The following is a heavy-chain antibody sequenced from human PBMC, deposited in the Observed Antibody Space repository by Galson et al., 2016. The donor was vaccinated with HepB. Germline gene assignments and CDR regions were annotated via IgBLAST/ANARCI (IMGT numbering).Heavy chain of an antibody. Sequence: SVKVSCKASGGTFSNYAISWVRQAPGQGLEWMGGIIPIFGTTNYAQKFQGRVTITADEFTSTAYMELSGLRSEDTAVYYCAGQPRIAVAGTFYYGMDVWGQGTTVTVSS. V-gene: IGHV1-69*13. D-gene: IGHD6-19*01. CDR1: GGTFSNYA. CDR3: AGQPRIAVAGTFYYGMDV. CDR2: IIPIFGTT. J-gene: IGHJ6*02.